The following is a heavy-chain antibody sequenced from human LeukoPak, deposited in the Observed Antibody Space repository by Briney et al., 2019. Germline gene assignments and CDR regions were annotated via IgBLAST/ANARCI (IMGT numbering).Heavy chain of an antibody. D-gene: IGHD3-10*01. CDR2: INPSVGST. CDR3: AKSGYYGSGSHDF. J-gene: IGHJ4*02. CDR1: GGTFSSYA. V-gene: IGHV1-46*01. Sequence: ASVKVSCKASGGTFSSYAISWVRQAPGQGLEWMGLINPSVGSTIYAQKFQGRVTMTRDTSTSTVYMELNSLRFEDTAVYYCAKSGYYGSGSHDFWGQGTLVTVSS.